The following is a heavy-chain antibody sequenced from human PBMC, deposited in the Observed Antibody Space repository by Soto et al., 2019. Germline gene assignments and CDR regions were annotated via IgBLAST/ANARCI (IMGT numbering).Heavy chain of an antibody. D-gene: IGHD3-10*01. CDR3: ARGGGIADN. CDR1: GFAFNNDW. Sequence: EVQVVESGGDLVQPGGSLRLSCAASGFAFNNDWMTWVRQASGKGLEWVASIKEDGTNTYYADSVRGRFTLSRDNTKNSLYLQMNSLRAEDMAVYYCARGGGIADNWGQGTRVTVSS. CDR2: IKEDGTNT. V-gene: IGHV3-7*01. J-gene: IGHJ4*02.